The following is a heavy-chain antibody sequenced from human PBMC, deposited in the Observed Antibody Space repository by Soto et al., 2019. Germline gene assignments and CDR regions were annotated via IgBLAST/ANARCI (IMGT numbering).Heavy chain of an antibody. Sequence: QVQLVQSGAEVKKPGSSVKVSCKASGGTFSSYAISWVRQAPGQGLEWMGGIIPIFGTSNYAQKFQGRVTITADEATSTAYVALSSLRSEDTAVYYCGRDYRPYSYGHGRGGYYYYYYGMDVWGQGTKVTVSS. V-gene: IGHV1-69*01. CDR1: GGTFSSYA. CDR3: GRDYRPYSYGHGRGGYYYYYYGMDV. D-gene: IGHD5-18*01. J-gene: IGHJ6*02. CDR2: IIPIFGTS.